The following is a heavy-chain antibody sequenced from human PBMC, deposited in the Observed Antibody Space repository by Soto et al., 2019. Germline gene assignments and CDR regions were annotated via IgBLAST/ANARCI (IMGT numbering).Heavy chain of an antibody. J-gene: IGHJ5*02. CDR1: GGSISSGGYS. CDR2: IYHSGST. V-gene: IGHV4-30-2*05. Sequence: PSETLSLTCAVSGGSISSGGYSWSWIRQPPGKGLEWIGYIYHSGSTYYNPSLKSRVTISVDTSKNQFSLKLSSVTAADTAVYYCARGSSSWYSWFDPWGQGTLVTVSS. D-gene: IGHD6-13*01. CDR3: ARGSSSWYSWFDP.